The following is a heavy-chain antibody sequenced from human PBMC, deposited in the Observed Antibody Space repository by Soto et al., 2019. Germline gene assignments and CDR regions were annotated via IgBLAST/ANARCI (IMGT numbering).Heavy chain of an antibody. CDR2: IRSIADGGTT. J-gene: IGHJ4*02. CDR3: TTDWGGEYQFAC. V-gene: IGHV3-15*05. Sequence: KPGGSLRLSCAASGLTLSNVWMSWVRQAPGKGLEWVGRIRSIADGGTTDYPAPVRGRFTVSRDDSKNTLYLQMNSLKTEDTAVYYCTTDWGGEYQFACWGQGTRVTVSS. CDR1: GLTLSNVW. D-gene: IGHD2-2*01.